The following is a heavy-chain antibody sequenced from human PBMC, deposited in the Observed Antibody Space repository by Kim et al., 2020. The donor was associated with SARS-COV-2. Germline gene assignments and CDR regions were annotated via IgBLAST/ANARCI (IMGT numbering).Heavy chain of an antibody. D-gene: IGHD1-1*01. CDR3: ARGVGGTPLIDQNRYFDL. CDR1: GGSFSGYY. V-gene: IGHV4-34*01. Sequence: SETLSLTCAVYGGSFSGYYWSWIRQPPGKGLEWIGEINHSGSTNYIPSLKSRVTISVDTSKNQFSLKLSSVTAADTAVYYCARGVGGTPLIDQNRYFDLWGRGTLVTVSS. J-gene: IGHJ2*01. CDR2: INHSGST.